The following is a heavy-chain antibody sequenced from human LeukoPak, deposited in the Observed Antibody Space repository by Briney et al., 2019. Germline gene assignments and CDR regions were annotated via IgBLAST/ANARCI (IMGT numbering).Heavy chain of an antibody. D-gene: IGHD4-23*01. V-gene: IGHV3-30-3*01. CDR2: ISYDGSNK. J-gene: IGHJ4*02. CDR3: ARDDRGDYGGNPTFDY. Sequence: PGRSLRLSCAASGFTFSSYAMHWVRQAPGKGLEWVAVISYDGSNKYYADTVKGRFTISRDNSKNTLYLQMNSLRAEDTAVYYCARDDRGDYGGNPTFDYWGQGTLVTVSS. CDR1: GFTFSSYA.